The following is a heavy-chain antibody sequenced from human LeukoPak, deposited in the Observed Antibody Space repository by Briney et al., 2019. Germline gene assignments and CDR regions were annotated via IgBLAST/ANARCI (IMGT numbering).Heavy chain of an antibody. J-gene: IGHJ4*02. CDR1: GFTFSDYY. V-gene: IGHV3-11*01. Sequence: GGSLRLSCAASGFTFSDYYMSWIRQAPGKGLEWVSYISSSGSTIYYADSVKGRFTISRDNAKNSLYLQMNSLRAEDTAVYYCARDRESGYDSTQFDYWGQGTLVTVSS. CDR2: ISSSGSTI. CDR3: ARDRESGYDSTQFDY. D-gene: IGHD5-12*01.